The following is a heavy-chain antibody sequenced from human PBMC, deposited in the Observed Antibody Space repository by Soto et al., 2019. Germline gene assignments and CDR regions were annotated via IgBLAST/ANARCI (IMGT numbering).Heavy chain of an antibody. CDR3: AKGTHDYSSSHLL. CDR2: ISGSGGYI. V-gene: IGHV3-23*01. D-gene: IGHD6-6*01. J-gene: IGHJ4*02. Sequence: EVQLLESGGGLVQPGGSLRLSCAASGFTFSSYAMSWVRQAPGKGLEWISVISGSGGYISYADSVKGRFTISRDNSKNTLYLQMNRLRAEDTAVYYCAKGTHDYSSSHLLWGQGTLVTVSS. CDR1: GFTFSSYA.